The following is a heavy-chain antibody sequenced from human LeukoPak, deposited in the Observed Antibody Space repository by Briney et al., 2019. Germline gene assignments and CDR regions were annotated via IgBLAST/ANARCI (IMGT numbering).Heavy chain of an antibody. CDR1: GFTFSSYG. Sequence: GGTLRLSCAASGFTFSSYGMSWVRQAPGKGLEWVSAISGSGGSTYYADSVKGRFTISRDNSKNTLYLQMNSLRAEDTAVYYCARDGGTRIAAHHAFDIWGQGTMVTVSS. V-gene: IGHV3-23*01. CDR2: ISGSGGST. CDR3: ARDGGTRIAAHHAFDI. D-gene: IGHD6-6*01. J-gene: IGHJ3*02.